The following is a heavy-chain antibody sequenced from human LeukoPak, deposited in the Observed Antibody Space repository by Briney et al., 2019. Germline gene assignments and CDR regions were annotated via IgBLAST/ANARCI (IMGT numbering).Heavy chain of an antibody. CDR3: AKPQLHSSGWYVFDY. CDR1: GFTFSSYG. D-gene: IGHD6-19*01. V-gene: IGHV3-30*18. CDR2: ISYDGSNK. Sequence: GRSLRLSCAASGFTFSSYGMHWVRQAPGKGLEWVAVISYDGSNKYYADSVKGRFTIPRDNSKNTLYLQMNSLRAEDTAVYYCAKPQLHSSGWYVFDYWGQGTLVTVSS. J-gene: IGHJ4*02.